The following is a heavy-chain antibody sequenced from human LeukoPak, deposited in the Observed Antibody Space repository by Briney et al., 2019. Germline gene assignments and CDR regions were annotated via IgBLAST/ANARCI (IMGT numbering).Heavy chain of an antibody. D-gene: IGHD6-19*01. CDR3: AKAVTGGYYFDY. J-gene: IGHJ4*02. CDR1: GFTVSTNY. CDR2: IFGGGTT. V-gene: IGHV3-53*01. Sequence: GGSLRLSCAASGFTVSTNYMSWVRQAPGKGLEWVSIIFGGGTTYYADSVMGRFTISRDSSKNTLYLQMTSLTADDTALYYCAKAVTGGYYFDYWGQGTLVTVSS.